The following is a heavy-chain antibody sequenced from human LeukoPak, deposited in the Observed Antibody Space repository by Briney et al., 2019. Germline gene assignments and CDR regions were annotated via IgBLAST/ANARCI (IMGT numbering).Heavy chain of an antibody. Sequence: ASVKVSCKASGYTFTGYYMHWVRQAPEQGLEWMGWINPNSGGTNYAQKFQGRVTMTRDTSNSTAYMELSRLKSDDAAVYYCARDPMTTVTTSDAFDIWGQGTMVTVSS. V-gene: IGHV1-2*02. D-gene: IGHD4-17*01. CDR1: GYTFTGYY. J-gene: IGHJ3*02. CDR3: ARDPMTTVTTSDAFDI. CDR2: INPNSGGT.